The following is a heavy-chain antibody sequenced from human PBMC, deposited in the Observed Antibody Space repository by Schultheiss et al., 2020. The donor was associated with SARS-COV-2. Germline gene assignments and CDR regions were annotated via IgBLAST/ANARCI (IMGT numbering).Heavy chain of an antibody. CDR2: ISAYNGNT. J-gene: IGHJ3*02. D-gene: IGHD2-21*02. CDR3: AREGGDNAFDI. Sequence: ASVKVSCKASGYTFTSYGISWVRQAPGQGLEWMGWISAYNGNTNYAQKLQGRVTMTRDTSISTAYMELSRLRSDDTAVYYCAREGGDNAFDIWGQGTMVTVSS. V-gene: IGHV1-18*01. CDR1: GYTFTSYG.